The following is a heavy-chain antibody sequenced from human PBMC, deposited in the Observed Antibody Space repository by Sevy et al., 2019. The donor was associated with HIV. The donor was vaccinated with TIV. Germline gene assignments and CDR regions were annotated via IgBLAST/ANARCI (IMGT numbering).Heavy chain of an antibody. CDR1: GGCISGYY. Sequence: SETLSLTCTVSGGCISGYYWSWIRQPPGKGLEWIGYIYYSGSTNYNPTLKNRVTMSVDTSKNQFSLKMSSVTAADTAVYYCARTPVIMITSGGVIALRQFDFWGQGALVTVSS. CDR2: IYYSGST. J-gene: IGHJ4*02. CDR3: ARTPVIMITSGGVIALRQFDF. D-gene: IGHD3-16*02. V-gene: IGHV4-59*01.